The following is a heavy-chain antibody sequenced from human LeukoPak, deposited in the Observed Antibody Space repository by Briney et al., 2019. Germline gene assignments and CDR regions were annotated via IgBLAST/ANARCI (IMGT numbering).Heavy chain of an antibody. CDR2: ISSSGGAT. D-gene: IGHD3-10*01. J-gene: IGHJ4*02. V-gene: IGHV3-23*01. CDR1: GFTFSSYS. Sequence: GGSLRLSCAASGFTFSSYSMSWARQAPGKGLEWVAVISSSGGATYYADSVKGRFTISRDNSKNTLYLQMNSLRVEDTAIYYCARAAMVRGVDYFDYWGQGTLVTVSS. CDR3: ARAAMVRGVDYFDY.